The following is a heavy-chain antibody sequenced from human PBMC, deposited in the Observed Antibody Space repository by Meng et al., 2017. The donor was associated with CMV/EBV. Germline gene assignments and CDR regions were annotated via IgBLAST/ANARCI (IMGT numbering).Heavy chain of an antibody. CDR3: AREDVVAGTVAFDI. Sequence: ASVKVSCKASGYTFTGYYMHWVRQAPGQGLEWMGWINPNSGGTNYAQKFQGRVTMTRDTSISTAYMELSRLRSDDTAVHYCAREDVVAGTVAFDIWGQGTMVTVSS. V-gene: IGHV1-2*02. J-gene: IGHJ3*02. CDR1: GYTFTGYY. CDR2: INPNSGGT. D-gene: IGHD6-19*01.